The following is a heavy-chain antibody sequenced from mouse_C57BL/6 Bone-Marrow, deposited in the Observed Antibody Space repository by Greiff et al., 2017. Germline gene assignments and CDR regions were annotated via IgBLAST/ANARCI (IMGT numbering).Heavy chain of an antibody. CDR3: YYGSSPYYFDY. D-gene: IGHD1-1*01. Sequence: QVQLKESGAELVRPGASVTLSCKASGYTFTDYEMHWVKQTPVHGLEWIGAIDPETGGTAYNQKFKGKAILTADKSSSTAYMELRSLTSEDSAVXYAYYGSSPYYFDYWGQGTTLTVSS. J-gene: IGHJ2*01. CDR1: GYTFTDYE. V-gene: IGHV1-15*01. CDR2: IDPETGGT.